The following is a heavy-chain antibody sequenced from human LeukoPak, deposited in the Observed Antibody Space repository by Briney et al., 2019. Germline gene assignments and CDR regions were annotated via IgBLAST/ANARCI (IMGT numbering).Heavy chain of an antibody. Sequence: PGRSLRLSCAASGFTFSSYGMHWVRQAPGKGLEWVAVIWYDGSNKYYADSVKGRFTISRDNSKNTLYLQMSSLRAEDTAVYYCARPTYSGSYYWFDYWGQGTLVTVSS. CDR3: ARPTYSGSYYWFDY. V-gene: IGHV3-33*01. CDR2: IWYDGSNK. D-gene: IGHD1-26*01. J-gene: IGHJ4*02. CDR1: GFTFSSYG.